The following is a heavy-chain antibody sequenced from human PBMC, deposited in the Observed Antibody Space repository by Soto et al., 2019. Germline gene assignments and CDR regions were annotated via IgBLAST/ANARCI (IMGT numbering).Heavy chain of an antibody. D-gene: IGHD6-6*01. J-gene: IGHJ5*02. CDR1: GGSISSGGYS. V-gene: IGHV4-30-2*01. CDR3: ARDLSSGIDP. CDR2: IYHSGST. Sequence: QPQLQESGSGLVKPSQTLSLTCAVSGGSISSGGYSWSWIRQPPGKGLEWIGYIYHSGSTYYNPSLKSRVTISVDRSKNQFSLKLSSVTAADTAVYYCARDLSSGIDPWGQGTLVTVSS.